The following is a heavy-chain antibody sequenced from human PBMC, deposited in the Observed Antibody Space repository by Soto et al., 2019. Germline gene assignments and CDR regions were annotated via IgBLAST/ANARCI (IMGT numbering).Heavy chain of an antibody. Sequence: GSLRLSCAASGFTFSSYAMSWVRQAPGKGLECVSTISGSGGTTYYADSVKGRFTISRDNSKNTLYLQMNSLRAEDTAVYYCARDKYQLRSRHYYYGMDVWGQGTTVTVSS. V-gene: IGHV3-23*01. CDR2: ISGSGGTT. CDR3: ARDKYQLRSRHYYYGMDV. J-gene: IGHJ6*02. CDR1: GFTFSSYA. D-gene: IGHD2-2*01.